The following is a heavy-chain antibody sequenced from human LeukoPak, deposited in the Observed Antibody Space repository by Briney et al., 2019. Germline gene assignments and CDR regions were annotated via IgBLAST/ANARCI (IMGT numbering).Heavy chain of an antibody. CDR1: GYTFTSYD. CDR2: MNPNSGNT. J-gene: IGHJ4*02. D-gene: IGHD6-13*01. Sequence: SVKVSCKASGYTFTSYDINWVRQATGQGLEWMGWMNPNSGNTGYAQKFQGRVTITRNTSISTAYMELSSLRSEDTAVYYCARFWESSSGNDYWGQGTLVTVSS. CDR3: ARFWESSSGNDY. V-gene: IGHV1-8*03.